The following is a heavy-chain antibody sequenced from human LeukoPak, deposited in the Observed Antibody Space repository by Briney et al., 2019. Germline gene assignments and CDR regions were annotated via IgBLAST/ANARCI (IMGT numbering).Heavy chain of an antibody. Sequence: PSETLSLTCTVSGGSFSSHYWSWIRQPPGKGLEWIGYIYYTGRTNYNPSLESRVTISVDTSKNQLSLKVSSVTAADTAVYYCARTVVPMDVWGQGTTVTVSS. V-gene: IGHV4-59*11. J-gene: IGHJ6*02. CDR1: GGSFSSHY. CDR2: IYYTGRT. CDR3: ARTVVPMDV. D-gene: IGHD4-23*01.